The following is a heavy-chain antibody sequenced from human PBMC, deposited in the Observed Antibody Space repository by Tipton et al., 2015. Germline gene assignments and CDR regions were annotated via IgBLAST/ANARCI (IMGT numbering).Heavy chain of an antibody. J-gene: IGHJ6*02. CDR2: ISWNSGSI. V-gene: IGHV3-9*01. D-gene: IGHD2-15*01. Sequence: SLRLSCAASGFSFDDYAMHWVRQAPGKGLEWVSGISWNSGSIGYADSVKGRFTISRDNAKNSLYLQMNSLRGDDTALYYCAKVGRLVGDDYYYYGMDVWGQGATVTVSS. CDR3: AKVGRLVGDDYYYYGMDV. CDR1: GFSFDDYA.